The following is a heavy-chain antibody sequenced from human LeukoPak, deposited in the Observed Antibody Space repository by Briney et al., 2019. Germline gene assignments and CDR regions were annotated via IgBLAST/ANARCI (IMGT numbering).Heavy chain of an antibody. Sequence: SETLSLTCTVSGGSISSSSYYWGWIRQPPGKGLEWIGSIYYSGSTYYNPSLKSRVTISVDTSKNQFSLKLSSVTAADTAVYYCARRGGEYYDILTGYTDYWGQGTLVTVSS. CDR3: ARRGGEYYDILTGYTDY. D-gene: IGHD3-9*01. V-gene: IGHV4-39*07. CDR2: IYYSGST. J-gene: IGHJ4*02. CDR1: GGSISSSSYY.